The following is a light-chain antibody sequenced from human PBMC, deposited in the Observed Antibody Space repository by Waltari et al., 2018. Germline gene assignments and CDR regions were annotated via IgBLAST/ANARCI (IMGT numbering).Light chain of an antibody. J-gene: IGLJ2*01. CDR2: GVT. CDR3: SSYTSSRTS. CDR1: NSDIANYDY. Sequence: QSALTQPAVVTGSPGQSITISCTGSNSDIANYDYVSWYQQHPGISPQLLIHGVTHRPSGVSDRFSGSRSGNTASLTISGLQPEDEAVYVCSSYTSSRTSFGEGTRLTVL. V-gene: IGLV2-14*03.